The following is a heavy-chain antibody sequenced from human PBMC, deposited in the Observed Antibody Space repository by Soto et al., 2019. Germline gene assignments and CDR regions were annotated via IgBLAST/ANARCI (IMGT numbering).Heavy chain of an antibody. Sequence: EVQLVESGGGLVQPGGSLRLSCAASGFTFSNAWMSWVRQAPGKGLEWVGRIKSKTDGGTTDYAAPVKGRFTISRDDSKNTLYLQMNSLKTEDTAVYYCTTDFAVATIQLDYWGQGTLVTVSS. CDR2: IKSKTDGGTT. J-gene: IGHJ4*02. V-gene: IGHV3-15*01. CDR1: GFTFSNAW. D-gene: IGHD5-12*01. CDR3: TTDFAVATIQLDY.